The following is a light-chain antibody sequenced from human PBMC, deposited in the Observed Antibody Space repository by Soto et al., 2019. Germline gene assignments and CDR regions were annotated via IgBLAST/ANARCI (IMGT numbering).Light chain of an antibody. CDR2: DSN. CDR3: QQRSNWPWT. CDR1: QGIGST. J-gene: IGKJ1*01. V-gene: IGKV3-15*01. Sequence: EIVLTQSPATLSVSPGERVTLSCRASQGIGSTLAWYRQQPGQAPGLLIYDSNIRATGVPARFSGTRSGTEFTLTISSLQSEDFAVYYCQQRSNWPWTFGQGTKVDIK.